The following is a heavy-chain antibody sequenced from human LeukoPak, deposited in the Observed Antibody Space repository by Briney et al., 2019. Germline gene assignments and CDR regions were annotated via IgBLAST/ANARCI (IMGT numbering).Heavy chain of an antibody. J-gene: IGHJ6*03. V-gene: IGHV3-30*02. Sequence: GGSLRLSCAASGFTFSSYGMHWVRQAPGKGLEWVAFIRYDGSNKYYADSVKGRFTISRDNSKNTLYLQMNSLRAEDTAVYYCAKDLVPAATYYYYMDVWGKGTTVTISS. CDR2: IRYDGSNK. D-gene: IGHD2-2*01. CDR1: GFTFSSYG. CDR3: AKDLVPAATYYYYMDV.